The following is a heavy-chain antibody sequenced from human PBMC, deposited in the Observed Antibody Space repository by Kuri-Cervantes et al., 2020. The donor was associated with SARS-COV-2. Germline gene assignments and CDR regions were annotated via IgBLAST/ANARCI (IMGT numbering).Heavy chain of an antibody. CDR3: ARATSFTSIYYYFDS. D-gene: IGHD2-2*01. CDR1: GGSISSYY. J-gene: IGHJ4*02. V-gene: IGHV4-59*01. CDR2: IYYNGNG. Sequence: ESLKISCTVPGGSISSYYWTWVRQPPGKGLEFIGYIYYNGNGYNPSLESRVTMSLDTSRNQFSLRLTSVTPADTAVYYCARATSFTSIYYYFDSWGQGNLVTVSS.